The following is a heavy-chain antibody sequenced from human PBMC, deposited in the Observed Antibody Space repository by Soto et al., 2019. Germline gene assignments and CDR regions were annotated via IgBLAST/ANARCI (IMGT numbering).Heavy chain of an antibody. CDR1: GYTFTSYG. CDR3: ARDLWVKYSSSSDYPSYYSYGMDV. CDR2: ISAYNGNT. V-gene: IGHV1-18*01. D-gene: IGHD6-6*01. J-gene: IGHJ6*02. Sequence: GASVKVSCKASGYTFTSYGISWVRQAPGQGLEWMGWISAYNGNTNYAQKLQGRVTMTTDTSTSTAYMELRSLRSDDTAVYYCARDLWVKYSSSSDYPSYYSYGMDVWGQGTKVTVSS.